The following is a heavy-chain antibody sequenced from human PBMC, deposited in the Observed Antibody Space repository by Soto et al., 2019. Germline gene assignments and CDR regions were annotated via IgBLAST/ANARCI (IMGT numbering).Heavy chain of an antibody. CDR1: GFTFSSYG. Sequence: GGSLRLSCAASGFTFSSYGMHWVRQAPGKGLEWVAVISYDGSNKYYADSVKGRFTISRDNSKNTLYLQMNSLRAEDTAVYYCAKDDGIAEAGVDYWGQGTLVTVSS. CDR3: AKDDGIAEAGVDY. J-gene: IGHJ4*02. V-gene: IGHV3-30*18. CDR2: ISYDGSNK. D-gene: IGHD6-19*01.